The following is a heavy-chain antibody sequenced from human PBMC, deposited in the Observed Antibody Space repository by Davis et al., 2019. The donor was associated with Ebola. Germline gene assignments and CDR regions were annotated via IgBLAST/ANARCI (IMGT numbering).Heavy chain of an antibody. CDR3: AKDRNYDKYYGIDV. CDR2: ISWNSDKI. V-gene: IGHV3-9*01. J-gene: IGHJ6*02. CDR1: GFTFDDYA. Sequence: SLKISCSASGFTFDDYAMHWVRQTPGKGLEWVSGISWNSDKIEYADSVKGRFTISRDNAKNSLYLQMNSLRPEDTALYYCAKDRNYDKYYGIDVWGQGTAVTV.